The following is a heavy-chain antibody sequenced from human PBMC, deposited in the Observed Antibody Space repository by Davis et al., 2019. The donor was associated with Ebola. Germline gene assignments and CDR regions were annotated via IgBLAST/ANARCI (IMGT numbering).Heavy chain of an antibody. D-gene: IGHD1-26*01. CDR1: GFTFSDHS. CDR2: IRNKAQSYTT. Sequence: GGSLRLSCAASGFTFSDHSMDWVRQVPGKGLEWVGRIRNKAQSYTTEYAASVRGRFTISRDDSKNSLYLQMNSLKIEDTAVYFCARGVGSPYSFDIWGHGTMLTVSS. J-gene: IGHJ3*02. CDR3: ARGVGSPYSFDI. V-gene: IGHV3-72*01.